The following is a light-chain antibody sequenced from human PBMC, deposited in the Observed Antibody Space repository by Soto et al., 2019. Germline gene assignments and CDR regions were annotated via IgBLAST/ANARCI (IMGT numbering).Light chain of an antibody. CDR2: DVS. J-gene: IGLJ2*01. CDR3: CSYAGNYVV. Sequence: QSALTQPRSVSGSPGQSVTISCTGASSDVGAYKYVSWYQQHPDKAPKLMIYDVSKRPSGVPDRFSASKSGNTASLTISGLQAEDEADYYCCSYAGNYVVFGGGNKLTVL. V-gene: IGLV2-11*01. CDR1: SSDVGAYKY.